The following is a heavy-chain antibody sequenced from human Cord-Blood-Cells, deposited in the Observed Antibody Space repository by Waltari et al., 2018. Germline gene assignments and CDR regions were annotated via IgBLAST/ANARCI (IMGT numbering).Heavy chain of an antibody. V-gene: IGHV1-2*02. CDR1: GYTLTGYY. D-gene: IGHD2-21*02. J-gene: IGHJ4*02. CDR3: ARVLKPVVTAIDY. CDR2: INPNSGGT. Sequence: QVQLVQSGAEVKKPGASVKVSCTASGYTLTGYYMHWVRQAPGQGLEWMGWINPNSGGTNYAQKFQGRVTMTRDTSISTAYMELSRLRSDDTAVYYCARVLKPVVTAIDYWGQGTLVTVSS.